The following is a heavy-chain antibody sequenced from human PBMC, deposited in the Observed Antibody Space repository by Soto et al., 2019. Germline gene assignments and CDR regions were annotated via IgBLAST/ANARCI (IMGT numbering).Heavy chain of an antibody. D-gene: IGHD4-17*01. Sequence: PSETLSLTCTVFGGSFNAYYWNWIRQPPGKGLEWIGKINHRGSTDYTPSLKGRVTMSVVMSKNQFSLNMRSVTAADTAVYFCARGRTVSSRPIDSWGHGTLVTVSS. CDR3: ARGRTVSSRPIDS. J-gene: IGHJ5*01. CDR1: GGSFNAYY. V-gene: IGHV4-34*01. CDR2: INHRGST.